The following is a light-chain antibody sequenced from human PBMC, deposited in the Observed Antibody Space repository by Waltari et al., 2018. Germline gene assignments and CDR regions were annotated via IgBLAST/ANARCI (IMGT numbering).Light chain of an antibody. CDR2: GAS. CDR3: QQYGSSPYT. CDR1: QTIKSSH. V-gene: IGKV3-20*01. J-gene: IGKJ2*01. Sequence: ESVLTQSPGTLSLSPGERVTLSCRASQTIKSSHLAWYQQKAGQAPRLLIYGASGRATGIPDRFSGGGSGTDFTLTINRLQPEDFAVYHCQQYGSSPYTFGQGTKLAIK.